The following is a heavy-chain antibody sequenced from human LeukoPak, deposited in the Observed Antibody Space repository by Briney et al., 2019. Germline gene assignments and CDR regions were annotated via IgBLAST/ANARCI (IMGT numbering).Heavy chain of an antibody. CDR2: IWYDGSNK. Sequence: GRSLRLSCAASGFTFSSYGMHWVRQAPGKGLEWVAVIWYDGSNKYYADSVKGRFTISRDNSKNTLYLQMNSLRAEDTAVYYCARVGDFWSGYPEGYYYYMDVWGKGTTVTVSS. D-gene: IGHD3-3*01. CDR3: ARVGDFWSGYPEGYYYYMDV. V-gene: IGHV3-33*01. CDR1: GFTFSSYG. J-gene: IGHJ6*03.